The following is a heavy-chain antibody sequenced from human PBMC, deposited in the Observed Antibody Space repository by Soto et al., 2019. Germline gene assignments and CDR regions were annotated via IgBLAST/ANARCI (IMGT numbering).Heavy chain of an antibody. Sequence: ASVKVSCKASGYTFTRYNINWVRQAPGQGLEWMGWINTYNGNTNYAQKLQGRVTMTTDTSTSTAYMELRSLRSDDTALYYCARESTSGWANWFDPWGQGTLITVSS. CDR2: INTYNGNT. J-gene: IGHJ5*02. V-gene: IGHV1-18*04. CDR1: GYTFTRYN. D-gene: IGHD6-19*01. CDR3: ARESTSGWANWFDP.